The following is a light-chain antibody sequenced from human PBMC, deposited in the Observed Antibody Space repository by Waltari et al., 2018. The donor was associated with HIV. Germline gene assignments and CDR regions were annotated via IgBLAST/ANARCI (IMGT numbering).Light chain of an antibody. CDR2: EVT. Sequence: QSALTQPASVSGSPGQSITIPCTGTSTDVRNFNLVSWYQQYPGKAPKLLIYEVTKRPSGASNRFSASKSGNTASLTISGLRAEDEADYYCYSYSDTSSSYVFGTGTKVTVL. CDR1: STDVRNFNL. CDR3: YSYSDTSSSYV. J-gene: IGLJ1*01. V-gene: IGLV2-23*02.